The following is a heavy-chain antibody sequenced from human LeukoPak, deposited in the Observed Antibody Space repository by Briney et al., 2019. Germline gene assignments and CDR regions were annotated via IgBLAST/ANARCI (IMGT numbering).Heavy chain of an antibody. J-gene: IGHJ3*02. V-gene: IGHV3-23*01. CDR2: ITASSDST. CDR1: GFSFSSYA. CDR3: AAISWGFFNDAFDI. Sequence: GGSLRLSCVGSGFSFSSYAMTWVRQAPGKGLEWVSTITASSDSTFYADSVKGRFTISRDNSKNTLYLQMNSLRAEDTAVYYCAAISWGFFNDAFDIWGQGTMVTVSS. D-gene: IGHD7-27*01.